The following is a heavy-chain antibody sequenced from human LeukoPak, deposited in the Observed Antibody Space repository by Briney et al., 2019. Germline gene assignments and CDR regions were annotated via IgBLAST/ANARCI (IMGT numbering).Heavy chain of an antibody. Sequence: EASVKVSCKASGYTFSDYHMHWVRQAPGQGLEWMGRIIPSGGSTTYAQKFQGRVTMTRDMSTNTVYMELSSLRSEDTAVYYCATDQGGIAVAGWDHFDYWGQGTLVTVSS. V-gene: IGHV1-46*01. CDR2: IIPSGGST. CDR1: GYTFSDYH. CDR3: ATDQGGIAVAGWDHFDY. J-gene: IGHJ4*02. D-gene: IGHD6-19*01.